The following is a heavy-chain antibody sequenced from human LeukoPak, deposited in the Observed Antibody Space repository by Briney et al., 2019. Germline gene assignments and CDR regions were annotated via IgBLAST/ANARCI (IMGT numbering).Heavy chain of an antibody. V-gene: IGHV4-59*01. D-gene: IGHD3-10*01. Sequence: SETLSLTCTVSGGXISSYYCSWMRPPPGKGREWIGHIYYSGSTNYNPSIKSRVTISVHTSKNQFSLKLSSVTAADTAVYYCARDRSLGSWGQGTLVTVSS. CDR3: ARDRSLGS. CDR1: GGXISSYY. J-gene: IGHJ5*02. CDR2: IYYSGST.